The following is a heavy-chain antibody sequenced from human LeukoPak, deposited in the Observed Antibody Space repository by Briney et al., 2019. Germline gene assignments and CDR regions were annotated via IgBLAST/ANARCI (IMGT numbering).Heavy chain of an antibody. CDR2: INHSGTT. CDR1: GGSVGGYY. Sequence: SETLSLACAVEGGSVGGYYWGWIRQPAGKWRGWVGEINHSGTTNYTPSLKGRVTISVDASKNQFSLKLSSVTAADTAVYYCARAPPGEMATINPFDYWGQGTLVTVSS. V-gene: IGHV4-34*01. CDR3: ARAPPGEMATINPFDY. D-gene: IGHD5-24*01. J-gene: IGHJ4*02.